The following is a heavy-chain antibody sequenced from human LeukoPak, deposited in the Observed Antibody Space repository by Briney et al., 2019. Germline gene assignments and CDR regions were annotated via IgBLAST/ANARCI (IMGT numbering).Heavy chain of an antibody. V-gene: IGHV1-8*01. J-gene: IGHJ6*03. CDR1: GYTFTSYD. D-gene: IGHD4-17*01. CDR2: MNPNSGNT. Sequence: ASVRVSCTAAGYTFTSYDINCGRQATGQGLEWMGWMNPNSGNTGYAQKFQGRVTMTRNTSISTAYMELSSLRSEDTAVYYCARDAIDYGDYDTYYYYMDVWGKGTTVTVSS. CDR3: ARDAIDYGDYDTYYYYMDV.